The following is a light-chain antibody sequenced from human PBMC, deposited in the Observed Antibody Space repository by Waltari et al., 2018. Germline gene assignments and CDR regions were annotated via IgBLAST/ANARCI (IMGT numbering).Light chain of an antibody. CDR2: GAS. CDR3: QHYVRLPAT. J-gene: IGKJ1*01. Sequence: VLTQSPGSLSSSTGERVKLPCMASHRVSRALAWYQQHPGQAPRRLSLGASNRATGIPDRFSGSGSETDFSLTISRLEPEDFAVYYCQHYVRLPATFGRGTKVEIK. V-gene: IGKV3-20*01. CDR1: HRVSRA.